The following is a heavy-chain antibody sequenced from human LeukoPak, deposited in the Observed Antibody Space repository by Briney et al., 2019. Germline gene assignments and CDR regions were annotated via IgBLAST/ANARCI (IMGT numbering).Heavy chain of an antibody. J-gene: IGHJ4*02. CDR3: ARAYSYGPFDY. V-gene: IGHV3-72*01. Sequence: PGGSLRLSCAAPGFMFSDYYMDWVRQAPGKGLEWVGRIRDIAKSYSTHYAASVKGRFTISRDDSKNSLYLQMDSLKTEDTAVYYCARAYSYGPFDYWGQGTLVTVSS. D-gene: IGHD5-18*01. CDR1: GFMFSDYY. CDR2: IRDIAKSYST.